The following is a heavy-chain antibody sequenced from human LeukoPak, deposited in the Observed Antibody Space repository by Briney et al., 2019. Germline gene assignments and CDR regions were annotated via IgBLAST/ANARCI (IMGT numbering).Heavy chain of an antibody. CDR3: ARDEGAHYYDSSGYPAWFDP. J-gene: IGHJ5*02. Sequence: PGGSLRLSCAASGFTFSDYYMSWIRQAPGKGLEWVSYISSSGSTIYYADSVKGRFTISRDNAKNSLYLQMNSLRAEDTAVYYCARDEGAHYYDSSGYPAWFDPWGQGTLVTVSS. V-gene: IGHV3-11*01. CDR1: GFTFSDYY. CDR2: ISSSGSTI. D-gene: IGHD3-22*01.